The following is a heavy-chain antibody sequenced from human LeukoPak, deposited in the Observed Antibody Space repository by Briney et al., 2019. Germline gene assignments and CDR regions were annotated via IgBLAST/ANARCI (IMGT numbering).Heavy chain of an antibody. CDR3: AKDLNGWFGELAYWFDP. CDR1: GFTFSSYG. Sequence: GGSLRLSCAASGFTFSSYGMHWVRQAPGKGLEWEAFIRYDGSNKYYADSVKGRFTISRDNSKNTLYLQMNSLRAEDTAVYYCAKDLNGWFGELAYWFDPWGQGTLVTVSS. J-gene: IGHJ5*02. D-gene: IGHD3-10*01. CDR2: IRYDGSNK. V-gene: IGHV3-30*02.